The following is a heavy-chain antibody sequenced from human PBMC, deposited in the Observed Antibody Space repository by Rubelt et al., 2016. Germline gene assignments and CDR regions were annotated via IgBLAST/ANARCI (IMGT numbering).Heavy chain of an antibody. Sequence: QITLKESGPTLVKPTQTLTLTCTFSGFSLSTSGVGVGWIRQPPGKALEWLALIYWDDDKRYSPSLKSRVTITKETSKNQVVLTMTNMDPVETATYYCAHTHGDGDYYDSSGYYSTWGQGTLVTVSS. CDR1: GFSLSTSGVG. V-gene: IGHV2-5*02. CDR3: AHTHGDGDYYDSSGYYST. CDR2: IYWDDDK. J-gene: IGHJ4*02. D-gene: IGHD3-22*01.